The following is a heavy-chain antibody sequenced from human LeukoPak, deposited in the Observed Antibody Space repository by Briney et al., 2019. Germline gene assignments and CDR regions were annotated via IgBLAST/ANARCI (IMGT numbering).Heavy chain of an antibody. V-gene: IGHV3-21*01. D-gene: IGHD3-10*01. CDR1: GFTFSSYS. Sequence: GGSLRLSCAASGFTFSSYSMNWVRQAPGKGLEWVSSISSSSSYIYYADSVKGRFTISRDNAKNSLYLQMNSLRAEDTAVYYCARDYGSGSYCPNYWGQGTLVTVSS. CDR2: ISSSSSYI. J-gene: IGHJ4*02. CDR3: ARDYGSGSYCPNY.